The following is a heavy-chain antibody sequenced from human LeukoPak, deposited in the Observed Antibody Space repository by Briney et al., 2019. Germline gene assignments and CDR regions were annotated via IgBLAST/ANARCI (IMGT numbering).Heavy chain of an antibody. D-gene: IGHD2-2*01. CDR2: TIPIFGTA. CDR3: ARVMGKYCVSSSCPYSFDS. J-gene: IGHJ4*02. V-gene: IGHV1-69*13. Sequence: ASVKVSCKASGGTFSSYAINWVRQAPGQGLEWMGGTIPIFGTANYAQKFQGRVTITADESTSTAYMELSSLRSENTAVYYCARVMGKYCVSSSCPYSFDSWGQGTLVTVSS. CDR1: GGTFSSYA.